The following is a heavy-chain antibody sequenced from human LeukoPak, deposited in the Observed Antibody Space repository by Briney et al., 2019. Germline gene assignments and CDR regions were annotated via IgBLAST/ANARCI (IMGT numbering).Heavy chain of an antibody. V-gene: IGHV4-30-4*01. Sequence: SETLSLTCTVSGGSISSGDYYWSWIRQPPGKGLEWIGYIYYSGSTYYNPSLKSRVTISVDTSKNQFSLKLSSVTAADTAVYYCARVSKDSSGYYAEYFQHWGQGTLVTVSS. CDR1: GGSISSGDYY. D-gene: IGHD3-22*01. CDR2: IYYSGST. J-gene: IGHJ1*01. CDR3: ARVSKDSSGYYAEYFQH.